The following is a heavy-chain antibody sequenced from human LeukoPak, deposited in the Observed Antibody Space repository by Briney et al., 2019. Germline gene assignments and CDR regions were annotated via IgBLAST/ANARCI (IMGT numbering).Heavy chain of an antibody. V-gene: IGHV5-51*01. Sequence: NRGESLKISCKGSGYSFTSYWIGWVRQMPGKGLEWMGIIYPGDSDTRYSPSFQGQVTISADKSISTAYLQWSSLKASDTAMYYCARPYSSCYSPPEYFQHWGQGTLVTVSS. D-gene: IGHD3-22*01. CDR2: IYPGDSDT. CDR3: ARPYSSCYSPPEYFQH. CDR1: GYSFTSYW. J-gene: IGHJ1*01.